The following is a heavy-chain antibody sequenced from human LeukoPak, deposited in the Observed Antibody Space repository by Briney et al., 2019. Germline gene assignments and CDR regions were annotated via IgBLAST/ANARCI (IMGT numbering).Heavy chain of an antibody. Sequence: PSETVSLTCNVSGGSISSYYWSWIRQPPGKGLEWIGYIYYSGSTNYNPSLKSRVTISVDTSKNQFSLKLSSVTAADTAVYYCARAGLELGDAFDIWGQGTMVTVSS. V-gene: IGHV4-59*01. CDR3: ARAGLELGDAFDI. J-gene: IGHJ3*02. CDR2: IYYSGST. D-gene: IGHD1-7*01. CDR1: GGSISSYY.